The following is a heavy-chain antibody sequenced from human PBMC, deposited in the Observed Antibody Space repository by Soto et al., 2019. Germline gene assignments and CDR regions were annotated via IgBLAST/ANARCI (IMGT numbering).Heavy chain of an antibody. V-gene: IGHV3-23*01. CDR1: GFTFSRYV. Sequence: EVQLLESGGGLVQPGGSLRLSCVASGFTFSRYVMSWVRQAPGKGLEWVSTMNSNGDSTYYADSVQGRFSISRDNSKTSLYLQMNSLRAADTAVYYCARVPDLDYCSRTSCLYYFDYWGQGALVTVSS. CDR3: ARVPDLDYCSRTSCLYYFDY. J-gene: IGHJ4*02. D-gene: IGHD2-2*01. CDR2: MNSNGDST.